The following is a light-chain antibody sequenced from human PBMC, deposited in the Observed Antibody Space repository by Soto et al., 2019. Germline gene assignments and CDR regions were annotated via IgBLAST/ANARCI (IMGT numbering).Light chain of an antibody. Sequence: SYELTQPPSVSVAPGQTARITCGGNNIGSYSVNWYQQNPGQAPVLVVYDDTDRPSGIPERFSGSNSGNTASLTISRVEAGDEAGYYCQVWGTSSYPQAGFGGGPPVTLL. V-gene: IGLV3-21*02. CDR1: NIGSYS. CDR3: QVWGTSSYPQAG. J-gene: IGLJ7*01. CDR2: DDT.